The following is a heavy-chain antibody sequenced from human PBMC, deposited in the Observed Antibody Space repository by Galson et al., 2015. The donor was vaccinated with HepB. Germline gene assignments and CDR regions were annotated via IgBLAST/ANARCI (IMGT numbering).Heavy chain of an antibody. Sequence: SLRLSCAASGFTFSSYGMHWVRQAPGKGLEWVAFIRYDGSNKYYADSVKGRFTISRDNSKNMLYLQMNSLRAEDTAVYYCAKDVGDYVQDYFDYWGQGTLVTVSS. D-gene: IGHD4-17*01. J-gene: IGHJ4*02. CDR3: AKDVGDYVQDYFDY. V-gene: IGHV3-30*02. CDR1: GFTFSSYG. CDR2: IRYDGSNK.